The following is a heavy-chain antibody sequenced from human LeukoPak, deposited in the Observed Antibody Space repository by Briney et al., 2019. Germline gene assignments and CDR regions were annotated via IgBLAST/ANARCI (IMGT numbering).Heavy chain of an antibody. CDR3: ARSDYDFWSGGTHDAFDI. CDR2: ISAYNGNT. V-gene: IGHV1-18*01. CDR1: GYTFTSYG. Sequence: ASVKVSCKASGYTFTSYGISWVRQAPGQGLEWMGWISAYNGNTNYAQKLQGRVTMTTDTSTSTAYMELRSLRSDDPAVYYCARSDYDFWSGGTHDAFDIWGQGTMVTVSS. J-gene: IGHJ3*02. D-gene: IGHD3-3*01.